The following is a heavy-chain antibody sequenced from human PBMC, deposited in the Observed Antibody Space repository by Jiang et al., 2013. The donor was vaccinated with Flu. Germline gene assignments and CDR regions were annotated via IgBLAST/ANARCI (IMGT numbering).Heavy chain of an antibody. D-gene: IGHD1-1*01. V-gene: IGHV2-5*02. CDR1: GFSISTVGVG. CDR2: FIGMMI. Sequence: TLTCTFSGFSISTVGVGVGWIRQPQEXPWSGLHSFIGMMISATTQSLRSRLTITKDTSKNQVVLTMTNMDPVDTGTYFCAHRRALGSDWTFAYFDYWGQGTLVTVSS. J-gene: IGHJ4*02. CDR3: AHRRALGSDWTFAYFDY.